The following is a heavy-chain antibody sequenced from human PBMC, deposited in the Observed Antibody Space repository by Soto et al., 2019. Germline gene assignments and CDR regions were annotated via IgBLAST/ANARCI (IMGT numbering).Heavy chain of an antibody. Sequence: PSETLSLTCTVSGGSINGHPWIWIRRPAGMGLEWIGHIYPSGSSSYNPSLKSRITMSVDTSNNQIFLNLTSVSAADTAVYYCVRGRSYSVYDFWGPGTLVTVSS. CDR2: IYPSGSS. CDR1: GGSINGHP. J-gene: IGHJ4*02. V-gene: IGHV4-4*07. CDR3: VRGRSYSVYDF. D-gene: IGHD5-12*01.